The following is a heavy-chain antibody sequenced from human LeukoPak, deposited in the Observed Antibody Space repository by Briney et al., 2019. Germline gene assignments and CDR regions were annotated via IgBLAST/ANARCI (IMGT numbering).Heavy chain of an antibody. J-gene: IGHJ4*02. D-gene: IGHD6-13*01. CDR3: ARELYSSSWVDY. V-gene: IGHV4-39*01. CDR2: IYYSGST. Sequence: SETLSLTCTVSGGSISSSSYYWGWIRQPPGKGLEWIGSIYYSGSTYYNPSLKSRVTISVDTSKNQFSLKLSSVTAADTAVYYCARELYSSSWVDYWGQGTLVTVSS. CDR1: GGSISSSSYY.